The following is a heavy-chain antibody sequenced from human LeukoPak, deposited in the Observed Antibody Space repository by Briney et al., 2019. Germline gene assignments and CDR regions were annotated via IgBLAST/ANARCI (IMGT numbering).Heavy chain of an antibody. Sequence: GGSLRLSCAASGFTFSSYAMSWVRQIPGKGLVWVSRINGDASTTTYADSVKGRFTVSRDNAKNMLYLQMNSLGAEDTAVYYCLGTASFSYWGQGTLVTVSS. D-gene: IGHD2/OR15-2a*01. CDR1: GFTFSSYA. CDR3: LGTASFSY. CDR2: INGDASTT. V-gene: IGHV3-74*01. J-gene: IGHJ4*02.